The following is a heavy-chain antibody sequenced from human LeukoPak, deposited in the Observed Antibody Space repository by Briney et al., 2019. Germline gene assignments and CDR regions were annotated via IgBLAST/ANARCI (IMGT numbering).Heavy chain of an antibody. CDR1: GFTFSSCG. CDR3: ARDTPVLDAFDI. J-gene: IGHJ3*02. CDR2: LSGSSSTI. V-gene: IGHV3-48*02. D-gene: IGHD2-15*01. Sequence: PGGSLRLSCAASGFTFSSCGMNWVRQAPGKGLEWVSYLSGSSSTIYYADSVRGRFTISRDNAKNSLFLQMNSLRDEDTAVYYCARDTPVLDAFDIWGQGTMVTVSS.